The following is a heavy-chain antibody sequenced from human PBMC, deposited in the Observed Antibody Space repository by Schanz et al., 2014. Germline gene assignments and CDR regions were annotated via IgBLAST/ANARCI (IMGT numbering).Heavy chain of an antibody. CDR3: ARARGWGAPYYYGMDA. CDR1: GFSLSDYG. D-gene: IGHD3-16*01. V-gene: IGHV3-66*01. Sequence: EVQLVESGGGLVKPGGSLSLSCAASGFSLSDYGMCWVRQAPGKGLQWVSCIYLDGSTYYADSVKGRLTISRDTSKNTLYLQINSLRDEDTAVYYCARARGWGAPYYYGMDAWGQGTTVTVSS. CDR2: IYLDGST. J-gene: IGHJ6*02.